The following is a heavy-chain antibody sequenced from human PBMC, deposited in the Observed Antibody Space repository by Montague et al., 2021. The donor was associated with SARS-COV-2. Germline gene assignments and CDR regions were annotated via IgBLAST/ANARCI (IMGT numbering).Heavy chain of an antibody. J-gene: IGHJ4*02. Sequence: SWRFSCAVSGFTFSSYEMNWVRQAPGEGLEWVSYISSSGSIIYYADSVRGRFTISRDNAKNSLYLQMNSLRAEDTAVYYCARIPNSYEIVRPLAQWGQGTLVTVSS. V-gene: IGHV3-48*03. CDR2: ISSSGSII. CDR1: GFTFSSYE. D-gene: IGHD3-10*01. CDR3: ARIPNSYEIVRPLAQ.